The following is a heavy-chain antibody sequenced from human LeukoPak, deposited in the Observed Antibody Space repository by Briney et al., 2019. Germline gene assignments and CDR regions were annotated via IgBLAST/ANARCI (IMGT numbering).Heavy chain of an antibody. Sequence: SETLSLTCTVSGYSITSGYYWGWIRQPPGKGLEWIGTIYHRGSTYYSPSLKSRVTISVDTSKNQFSLNLISVTAADTAVYCARETYTSSQREYWGQGTLVTVSS. D-gene: IGHD6-13*01. J-gene: IGHJ4*02. CDR1: GYSITSGYY. CDR2: IYHRGST. CDR3: ARETYTSSQREY. V-gene: IGHV4-38-2*02.